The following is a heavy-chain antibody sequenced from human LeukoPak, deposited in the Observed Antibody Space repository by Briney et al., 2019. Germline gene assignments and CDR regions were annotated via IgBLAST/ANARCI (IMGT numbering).Heavy chain of an antibody. D-gene: IGHD2-2*01. V-gene: IGHV1-69*13. CDR3: ARGPKGIVVVPAAIKVPYYYYMDV. Sequence: SVKVSCKASGGTFSSYAISWVRQAPGQGLEWMGGIIPIFGTANYAQKFQGRVTITADESTSTAYMELSSLRSEDTAVYCCARGPKGIVVVPAAIKVPYYYYMDVWGKGTTVTVSS. J-gene: IGHJ6*03. CDR1: GGTFSSYA. CDR2: IIPIFGTA.